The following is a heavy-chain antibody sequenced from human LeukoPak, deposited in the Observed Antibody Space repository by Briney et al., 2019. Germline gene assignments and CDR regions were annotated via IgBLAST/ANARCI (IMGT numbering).Heavy chain of an antibody. CDR1: GFTFSSYP. CDR3: ARGDDYILFDH. V-gene: IGHV3-64*01. CDR2: IRGNGGST. Sequence: EGSLRLSCAASGFTFSSYPMHWVRQAPGKGLDYVSGIRGNGGSTYYANSVKGRFTISRDNSKNTLYLRMGSLRAEDMAVYFCARGDDYILFDHWGQGALVTVSS. J-gene: IGHJ4*02. D-gene: IGHD4-11*01.